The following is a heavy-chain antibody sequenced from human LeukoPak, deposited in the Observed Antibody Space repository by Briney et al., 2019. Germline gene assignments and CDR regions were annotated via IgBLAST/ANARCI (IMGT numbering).Heavy chain of an antibody. V-gene: IGHV4-30-2*01. CDR1: GGSISSGGYS. CDR3: ARERLQKGYCSSTSCRGGDAFDI. D-gene: IGHD2-2*01. J-gene: IGHJ3*02. Sequence: SETLSLTCAVSGGSISSGGYSWSWIRQPPGEGLEWIGYIYHSGSTYYNPSLKSRVTISVDRSKNQFSLKLSSVTAADTAVYYCARERLQKGYCSSTSCRGGDAFDIWGQGTMVTVSS. CDR2: IYHSGST.